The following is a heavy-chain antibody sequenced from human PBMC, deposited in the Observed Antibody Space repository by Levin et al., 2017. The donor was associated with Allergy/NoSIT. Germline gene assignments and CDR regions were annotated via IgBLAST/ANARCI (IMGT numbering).Heavy chain of an antibody. V-gene: IGHV3-13*01. CDR1: GFTFSNYD. CDR3: VTESVSLGRGDSCNGFDI. D-gene: IGHD2-21*01. J-gene: IGHJ3*02. Sequence: GGSLRLSCAASGFTFSNYDMHWVRQSTGEGLEWVSVITSAGATYYAGSVKGRFTTSRENAKNSVSLQMNSVTVGDSAVYSCVTESVSLGRGDSCNGFDICGQGAMVTVSS. CDR2: ITSAGAT.